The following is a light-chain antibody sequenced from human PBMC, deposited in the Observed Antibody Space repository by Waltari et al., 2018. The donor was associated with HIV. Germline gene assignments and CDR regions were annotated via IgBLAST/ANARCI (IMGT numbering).Light chain of an antibody. CDR3: TSYVDNYVVF. CDR2: EVT. CDR1: SNDVGAYDY. V-gene: IGLV2-8*01. Sequence: QSALTQPPSASGSPGQSVTISCTGTSNDVGAYDYVSWYQQHPGRAPKLLIYEVTKRPPGVPDLFSGSKSGNTASLTVSGLQAEDDGHYYCTSYVDNYVVFFGGGTKLTVL. J-gene: IGLJ2*01.